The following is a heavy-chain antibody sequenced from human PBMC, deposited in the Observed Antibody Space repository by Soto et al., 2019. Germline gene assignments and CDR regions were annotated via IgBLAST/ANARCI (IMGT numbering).Heavy chain of an antibody. CDR1: GGTFSSYA. CDR3: ARDYWTPRPPLYGMDV. Sequence: SVKVSCKASGGTFSSYAISWVRQAPGQGLEWMGGIIPIFGTANYAQKFQGRVTITADESTSTAYMELSSLRSEDTAVYYCARDYWTPRPPLYGMDVWGQGTTVTVSS. V-gene: IGHV1-69*13. D-gene: IGHD6-6*01. J-gene: IGHJ6*02. CDR2: IIPIFGTA.